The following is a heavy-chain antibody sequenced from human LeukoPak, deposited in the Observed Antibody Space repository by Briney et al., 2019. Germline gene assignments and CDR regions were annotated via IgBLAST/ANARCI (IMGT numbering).Heavy chain of an antibody. CDR1: GYTLTELS. CDR3: ATDAHCSGGSCYLNL. Sequence: ASVKVSCKVSGYTLTELSMHWVRQAPGKGLEWMGGFDPEDDETIYAQKFQGRVTMTEDTSTDTAYMELSSLRSEDTAVYYCATDAHCSGGSCYLNLWGQGTLVTVSS. V-gene: IGHV1-24*01. CDR2: FDPEDDET. D-gene: IGHD2-15*01. J-gene: IGHJ5*02.